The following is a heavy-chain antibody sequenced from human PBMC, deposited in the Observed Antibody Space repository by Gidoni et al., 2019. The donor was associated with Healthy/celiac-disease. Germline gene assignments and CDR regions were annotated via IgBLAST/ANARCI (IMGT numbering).Heavy chain of an antibody. D-gene: IGHD1-26*01. V-gene: IGHV3-21*01. J-gene: IGHJ4*02. CDR2: ISSSSSYI. CDR1: GFTFSSYS. CDR3: ARVSTGYSGSH. Sequence: EVQLVESGGGLVKPGGSLRLSCAASGFTFSSYSMNWVSQAPGKGLEGVSSISSSSSYIYYADSVKGRFTISRDNAKNSLYLQMNSLRAEDTAVYYCARVSTGYSGSHWGQGTLVTVSS.